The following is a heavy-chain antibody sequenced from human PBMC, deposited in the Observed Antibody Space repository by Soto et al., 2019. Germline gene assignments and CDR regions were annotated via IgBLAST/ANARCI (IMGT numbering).Heavy chain of an antibody. CDR1: GGSISSYY. V-gene: IGHV4-59*12. D-gene: IGHD3-10*01. J-gene: IGHJ6*03. Sequence: SETLSLTCTVSGGSISSYYWSWIRQPPGKGPEWIGYIYYSGSTNYNPSLKSRVTISVDTSKNQFSLKLSSVTAADTAVYYCARVRVAGDGSGSYYYYMDVWGKGTTVTVSS. CDR2: IYYSGST. CDR3: ARVRVAGDGSGSYYYYMDV.